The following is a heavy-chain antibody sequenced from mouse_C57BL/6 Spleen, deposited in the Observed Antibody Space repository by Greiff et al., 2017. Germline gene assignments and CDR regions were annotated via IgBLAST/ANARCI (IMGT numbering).Heavy chain of an antibody. J-gene: IGHJ2*01. Sequence: VQLKESGAELVKPGASVKLSCTASGFNIKDYYMHWVKQRTEQGLEWIGRIDPEDGETKYAPKFQGKATITAETSSNTAYLQLSSQTSEYTAVYYCARCGVVATDFDYWGQGTTLTVSS. V-gene: IGHV14-2*01. CDR1: GFNIKDYY. CDR2: IDPEDGET. D-gene: IGHD1-1*01. CDR3: ARCGVVATDFDY.